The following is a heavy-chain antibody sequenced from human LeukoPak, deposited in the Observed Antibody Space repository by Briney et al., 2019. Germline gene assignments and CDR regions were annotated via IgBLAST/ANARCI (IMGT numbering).Heavy chain of an antibody. CDR3: AREDGDCTFSFDY. CDR1: GYTFTSYY. D-gene: IGHD4-17*01. J-gene: IGHJ4*02. CDR2: INPIGGST. V-gene: IGHV1-46*01. Sequence: ASVRVSCKASGYTFTSYYMHWVRQAPGQGLEWMGIINPIGGSTRYAQKLQGRVTMTRDTSTSTVYMQLSSLRSEDTAVYYCAREDGDCTFSFDYWGQGTLCPLSS.